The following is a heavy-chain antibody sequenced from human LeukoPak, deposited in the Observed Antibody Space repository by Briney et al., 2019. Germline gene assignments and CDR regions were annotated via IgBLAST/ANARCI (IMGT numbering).Heavy chain of an antibody. CDR2: IYYSGST. Sequence: SETLSLTCTVSGGSISNYYWSWIRQPPGKGLEWIGYIYYSGSTNYNPSLKSRVSISVDTSKNQFSLKLSSVTAADTAVYYCARDTYYYDSSGYRGRAFDIWGQGTMVTVSS. J-gene: IGHJ3*02. CDR3: ARDTYYYDSSGYRGRAFDI. CDR1: GGSISNYY. V-gene: IGHV4-59*12. D-gene: IGHD3-22*01.